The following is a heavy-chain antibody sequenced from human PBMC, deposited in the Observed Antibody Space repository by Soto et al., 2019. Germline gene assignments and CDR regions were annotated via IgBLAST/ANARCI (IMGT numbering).Heavy chain of an antibody. CDR2: AYHNGLT. CDR3: ARDGPYYYGMDV. V-gene: IGHV4-4*02. J-gene: IGHJ6*02. CDR1: GDSVTSNVW. Sequence: PSETLSLTCADSGDSVTSNVWWSWVRQPPGKGLEWIGEAYHNGLTDYNPSLKSRVTMSVDTSKNLFSLKLRSVTAADTALYFCARDGPYYYGMDVWGQGTTVTVSS.